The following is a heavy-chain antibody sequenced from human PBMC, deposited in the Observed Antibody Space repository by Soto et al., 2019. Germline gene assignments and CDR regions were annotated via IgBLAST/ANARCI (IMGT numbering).Heavy chain of an antibody. J-gene: IGHJ4*02. Sequence: QVQLVQSGAEVKKPGSSVKVSCKASGGTFSSYAISWVRQAPGQGLEWMGGIIAIFGTAYYAQKFQGRVTITADKSTSKSYMELSSLRSEDTAVYYCARCMYYYDSSGYYASYFDYWGQGTLVTVSS. V-gene: IGHV1-69*06. CDR3: ARCMYYYDSSGYYASYFDY. D-gene: IGHD3-22*01. CDR1: GGTFSSYA. CDR2: IIAIFGTA.